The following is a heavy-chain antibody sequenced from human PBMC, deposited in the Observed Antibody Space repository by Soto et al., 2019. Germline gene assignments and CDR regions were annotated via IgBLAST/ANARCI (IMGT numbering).Heavy chain of an antibody. D-gene: IGHD2-15*01. J-gene: IGHJ4*02. CDR3: ARDLRVVVVAAPTTFDY. V-gene: IGHV1-69*13. CDR2: IIPIFGTA. Sequence: SVKVSCKASGGTFSSYAISWVRQAPGQGLEWMGGIIPIFGTANYAQKFQGWVTMTADESTSTAYMKLSSLRSEATAVYYCARDLRVVVVAAPTTFDYWGQGTLV. CDR1: GGTFSSYA.